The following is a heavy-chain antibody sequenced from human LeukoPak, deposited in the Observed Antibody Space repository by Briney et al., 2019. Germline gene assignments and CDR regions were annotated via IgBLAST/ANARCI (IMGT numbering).Heavy chain of an antibody. CDR3: ANYGAATSFHWINFDY. CDR2: INWNGGST. Sequence: PGGSLRLSCAASGFTFDDYGMSWVRQAPGKGLEWVSGINWNGGSTGYADSVKGRFTISRDNAKNSLYLQMNSLRAEDTAVYYCANYGAATSFHWINFDYWGQGTLVTVSS. J-gene: IGHJ4*02. V-gene: IGHV3-20*04. CDR1: GFTFDDYG. D-gene: IGHD3-9*01.